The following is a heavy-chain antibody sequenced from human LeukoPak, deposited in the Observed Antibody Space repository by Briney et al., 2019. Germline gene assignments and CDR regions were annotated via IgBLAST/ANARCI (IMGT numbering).Heavy chain of an antibody. D-gene: IGHD6-19*01. CDR2: ISSSSSYI. CDR1: GFTFSSYS. J-gene: IGHJ6*03. V-gene: IGHV3-21*01. CDR3: AREFSGSGWPKNGGEYYYYYMDV. Sequence: GGSLRLSCAASGFTFSSYSMNWVRQAPGKGLEWVSSISSSSSYIYYADSVKGRFTISRDNAKNSLYLQMNSLRAEDTAVYYCAREFSGSGWPKNGGEYYYYYMDVWGKGTTVTVSS.